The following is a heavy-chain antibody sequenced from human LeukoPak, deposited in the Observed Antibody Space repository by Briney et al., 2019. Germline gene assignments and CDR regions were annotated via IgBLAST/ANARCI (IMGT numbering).Heavy chain of an antibody. V-gene: IGHV4-4*07. J-gene: IGHJ6*02. D-gene: IGHD3-9*01. CDR3: AREGELRYFEWSPDYYYGMDV. CDR1: GGSISPYY. Sequence: PSETLSLTCTVSGGSISPYYWSWIRQPAGKGLEWIGRINTSGSTNYNPSLKSRASMSVDTSKNPFSLKLSSVTAADTAVYYCAREGELRYFEWSPDYYYGMDVWGQGTTVTVSS. CDR2: INTSGST.